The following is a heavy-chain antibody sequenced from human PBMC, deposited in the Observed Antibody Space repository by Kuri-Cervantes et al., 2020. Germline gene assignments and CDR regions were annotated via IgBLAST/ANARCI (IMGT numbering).Heavy chain of an antibody. CDR3: VGGQWLVGG. CDR1: GYTFTSYD. D-gene: IGHD1-26*01. J-gene: IGHJ4*02. Sequence: ASVKVSCKASGYTFTSYDINWVRQATGQGLGWMGGFDPEDGETIYAQKLQGRVTITTDKSTSTSYMELSSLRSEDTALYYCVGGQWLVGGWGQGTLVTVSS. CDR2: FDPEDGET. V-gene: IGHV1-8*03.